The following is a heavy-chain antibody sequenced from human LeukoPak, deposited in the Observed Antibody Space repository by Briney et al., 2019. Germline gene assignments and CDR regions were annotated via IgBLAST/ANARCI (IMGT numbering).Heavy chain of an antibody. J-gene: IGHJ4*02. D-gene: IGHD3-10*01. CDR2: IYYSGST. CDR1: GGSISSGGYY. Sequence: SQTLSLTCTVSGGSISSGGYYWSWIRQHPGKGLEWIGYIYYSGSTYYNPSLKSRVTISVDTSKNQFSLKQSSVTAADTAVYYCARGGTRLWFGFDYWGQGTLVTVSS. CDR3: ARGGTRLWFGFDY. V-gene: IGHV4-31*03.